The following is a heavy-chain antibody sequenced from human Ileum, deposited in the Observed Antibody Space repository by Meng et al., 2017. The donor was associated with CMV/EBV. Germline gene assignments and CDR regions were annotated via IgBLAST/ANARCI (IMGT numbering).Heavy chain of an antibody. J-gene: IGHJ4*02. Sequence: SLTCAVSGGSISSSNWWSWVRQPPGKGLEWIGEIYHSGSTNYNPSLKSRVTISVDKSKNQFSLKLSSVTAADTAVYYCAKGCSSTSCYYDYWGQGTLVTVSS. CDR2: IYHSGST. V-gene: IGHV4-4*02. CDR1: GGSISSSNW. CDR3: AKGCSSTSCYYDY. D-gene: IGHD2-2*01.